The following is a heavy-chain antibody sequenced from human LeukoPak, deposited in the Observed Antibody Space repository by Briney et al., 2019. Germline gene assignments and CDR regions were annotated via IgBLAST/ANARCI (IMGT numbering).Heavy chain of an antibody. CDR1: GGSISSYY. CDR3: ARRARTGYYYDSSGYYRN. Sequence: SETLSLTCTVSGGSISSYYWSWIRQSAGKGLEWIGRIYTSGSTNYNPSLKSRVTMSVDTSKNQFSLKLSSVTAADTAVYYCARRARTGYYYDSSGYYRNWGQGTLVTVSS. D-gene: IGHD3-22*01. J-gene: IGHJ4*02. CDR2: IYTSGST. V-gene: IGHV4-4*07.